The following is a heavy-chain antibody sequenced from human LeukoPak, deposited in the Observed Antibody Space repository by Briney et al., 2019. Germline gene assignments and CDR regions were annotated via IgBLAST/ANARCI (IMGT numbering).Heavy chain of an antibody. CDR2: IYHNGRT. CDR1: GDSISTYY. CDR3: ASFSDYGGNFFDY. J-gene: IGHJ4*02. Sequence: SETLSLTCTVSGDSISTYYWSWIRQPPGKGLEWIGYIYHNGRTNYNPSLKSRVTISVDTSENQFSLKLSSVTAADTAVYYCASFSDYGGNFFDYWGQGTLVTVSS. V-gene: IGHV4-59*08. D-gene: IGHD4-23*01.